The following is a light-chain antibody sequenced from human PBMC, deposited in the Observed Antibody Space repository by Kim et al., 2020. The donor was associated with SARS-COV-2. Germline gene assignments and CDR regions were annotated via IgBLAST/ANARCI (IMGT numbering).Light chain of an antibody. J-gene: IGLJ3*02. V-gene: IGLV2-14*01. CDR2: DVS. CDR1: SSDVGGYKY. Sequence: QSALTQPASVSGSPGQSITISCTGTSSDVGGYKYVSWYQQHPGKAPKLMLYDVSKRPSGVSNRFSGSKSGNTASLTISGLQAEDEADYYCSSYTSSSTLVFGGGTQLTVL. CDR3: SSYTSSSTLV.